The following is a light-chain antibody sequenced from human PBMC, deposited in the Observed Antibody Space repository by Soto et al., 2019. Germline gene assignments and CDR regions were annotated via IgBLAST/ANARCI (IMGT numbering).Light chain of an antibody. J-gene: IGKJ1*01. CDR2: DTS. CDR1: QSISTY. CDR3: QQRTNWPYVWT. Sequence: ENVLTQSPATLSLSPGERATLSCRASQSISTYVAWYQQTPGQAPRLLIYDTSKRATGIPDRFSGSGSGSDFTLTILSLEPEDFAVYFCQQRTNWPYVWTFGQGTKLEIK. V-gene: IGKV3-11*01.